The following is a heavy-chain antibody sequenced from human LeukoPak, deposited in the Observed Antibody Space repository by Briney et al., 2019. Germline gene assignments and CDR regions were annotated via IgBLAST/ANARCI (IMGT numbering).Heavy chain of an antibody. CDR2: ISHNGGNT. Sequence: PGGSLRLSCAASGFTFSSYGMSWVRHAPGKGLEWISDISHNGGNTYYADSVKGRFTISRDNSQSTLYLQMNSLRVEDTAVYYCAKLRFLEWLMDAFDTWGQGTMVAVSS. CDR1: GFTFSSYG. D-gene: IGHD3-3*01. V-gene: IGHV3-23*01. J-gene: IGHJ3*02. CDR3: AKLRFLEWLMDAFDT.